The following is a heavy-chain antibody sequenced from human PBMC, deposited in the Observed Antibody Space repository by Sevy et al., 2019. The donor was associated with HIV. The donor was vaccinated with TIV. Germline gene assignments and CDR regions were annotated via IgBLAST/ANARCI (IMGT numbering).Heavy chain of an antibody. D-gene: IGHD3-22*01. J-gene: IGHJ4*02. CDR3: ARDSGGSGHYYLDYFDY. Sequence: ASVKVSCKASGYTLTNYPICWVRQAPGQGLEWVGCLRTLNGETKFAQKVQGRASMTTDTSTSTAYMELRSLRSDDTAVYYCARDSGGSGHYYLDYFDYWGQGTLVTVSS. V-gene: IGHV1-18*01. CDR1: GYTLTNYP. CDR2: LRTLNGET.